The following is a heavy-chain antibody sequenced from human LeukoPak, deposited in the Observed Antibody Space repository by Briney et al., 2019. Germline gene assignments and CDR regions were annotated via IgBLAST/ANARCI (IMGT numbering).Heavy chain of an antibody. Sequence: SENLSLTCAVYGGSFSGYYWSWIRQPPGKGLEWIGEINHSGSTNYNPSLKSRVTISVDTSKNQFSLKLSSVTAADTAVYYCATLGDNCSSTSCPLSNWFDPWGQGTLVTVSS. V-gene: IGHV4-34*01. CDR3: ATLGDNCSSTSCPLSNWFDP. CDR2: INHSGST. D-gene: IGHD2-2*01. CDR1: GGSFSGYY. J-gene: IGHJ5*02.